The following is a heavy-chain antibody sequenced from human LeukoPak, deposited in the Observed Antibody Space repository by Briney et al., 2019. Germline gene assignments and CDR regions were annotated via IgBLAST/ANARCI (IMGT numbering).Heavy chain of an antibody. CDR2: IKQGGSEK. CDR1: GFTFGSYW. CDR3: ARDQGYCSGATCFFWFES. D-gene: IGHD2-15*01. J-gene: IGHJ5*01. V-gene: IGHV3-7*05. Sequence: PGGSLRLSCAASGFTFGSYWMSWVRQAPGKGLEWVASIKQGGSEKYYVDSVKGRFTISRDNAKNSVYLQMNSLRAEDTAVYYCARDQGYCSGATCFFWFESWGQGTLVTVSS.